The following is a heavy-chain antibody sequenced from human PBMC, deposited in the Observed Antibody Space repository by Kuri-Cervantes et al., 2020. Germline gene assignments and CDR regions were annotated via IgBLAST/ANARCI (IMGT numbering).Heavy chain of an antibody. V-gene: IGHV3-21*01. CDR2: ISSSGGST. CDR3: ARDYFGDYYFDY. CDR1: GFTFNKYD. D-gene: IGHD4-17*01. Sequence: GGSLRLSCAASGFTFNKYDMTWVRQAPGKGLEWVSAISSSGGSTYYADSLKGRFTISRDNAKNSLYLQINSLRAEDTAVYYCARDYFGDYYFDYWGQGTLVTVSS. J-gene: IGHJ4*02.